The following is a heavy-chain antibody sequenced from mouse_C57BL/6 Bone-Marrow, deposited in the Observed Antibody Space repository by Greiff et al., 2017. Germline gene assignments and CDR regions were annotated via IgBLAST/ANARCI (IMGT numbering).Heavy chain of an antibody. CDR3: GRPWTGTGWYFDV. V-gene: IGHV10-1*01. D-gene: IGHD4-1*01. CDR1: GFSFNTYA. J-gene: IGHJ1*03. Sequence: DAGGGLVQPKGSLKLSCAASGFSFNTYAMNWVRQAPGKGLEWVARIRSKSNNYATYYADSVKDRFTISRDDSESMLYLQMNNLKTEDTAMYYCGRPWTGTGWYFDVWGTGTTVTVSS. CDR2: IRSKSNNYAT.